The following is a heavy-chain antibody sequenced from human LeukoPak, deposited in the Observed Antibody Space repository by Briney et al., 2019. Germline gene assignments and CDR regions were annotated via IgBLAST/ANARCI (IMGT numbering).Heavy chain of an antibody. J-gene: IGHJ2*01. CDR2: ISYSGST. Sequence: SETLSLTCTVSGGSISSYYWSWIRQPPGKGLEWIGYISYSGSTNYNPSLKSRVTILVDTSKNQFSLKLSSVTAADTAVYYCARALRRSGYYSQYWYFDLWGRGTLVTVSS. CDR3: ARALRRSGYYSQYWYFDL. CDR1: GGSISSYY. V-gene: IGHV4-59*01. D-gene: IGHD3-22*01.